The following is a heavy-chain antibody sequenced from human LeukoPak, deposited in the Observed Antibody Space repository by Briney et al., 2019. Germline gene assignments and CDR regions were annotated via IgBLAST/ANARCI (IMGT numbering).Heavy chain of an antibody. CDR3: ARHAAETGYYFDY. Sequence: PLETLSLTCTVSGGSISGYYWSWIRQPPGKELEWIGYIHHSGTTNYSPSLKSRVTISVDKSKNQFSLKLTSVTAADTAVYYCARHAAETGYYFDYWGQGTLVTVSS. CDR2: IHHSGTT. CDR1: GGSISGYY. D-gene: IGHD6-25*01. J-gene: IGHJ4*02. V-gene: IGHV4-59*08.